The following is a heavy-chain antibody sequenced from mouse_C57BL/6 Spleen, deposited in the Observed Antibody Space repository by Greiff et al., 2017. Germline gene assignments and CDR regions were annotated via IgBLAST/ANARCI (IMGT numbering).Heavy chain of an antibody. D-gene: IGHD2-5*01. CDR3: TRSLFYYSNAWCAY. V-gene: IGHV1-15*01. CDR1: GYTFTDYE. CDR2: IDPETGGT. Sequence: VQLQQSGAELVRPGASVTLSCKASGYTFTDYEMPWVKQTPVHGLEWIGAIDPETGGTAYNQKFKGKAILTADTSSSTAYMELRSLTSEDSAVYYCTRSLFYYSNAWCAYWGQGTLVTVSA. J-gene: IGHJ3*01.